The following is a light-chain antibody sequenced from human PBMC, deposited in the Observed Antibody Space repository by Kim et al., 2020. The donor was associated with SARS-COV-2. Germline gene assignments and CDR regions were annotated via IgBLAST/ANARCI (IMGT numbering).Light chain of an antibody. Sequence: SYELTQPSSVSVSPGQTARITCSGDVLAKKYARWFQQKPGQAPVLVIYKDSERPSGIPERFSGSRSGTIATLTISGAQVEDEADYYCYSAADNNVVFGGGTQLTVL. J-gene: IGLJ2*01. CDR2: KDS. CDR1: VLAKKY. V-gene: IGLV3-27*01. CDR3: YSAADNNVV.